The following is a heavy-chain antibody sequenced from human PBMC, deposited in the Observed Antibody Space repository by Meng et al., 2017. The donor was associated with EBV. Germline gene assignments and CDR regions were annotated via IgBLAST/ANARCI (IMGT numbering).Heavy chain of an antibody. CDR1: GDSISSFYS. J-gene: IGHJ5*02. CDR3: ARPFPSWQSPRLDPFGA. CDR2: VHYTGST. Sequence: QLQLRESGPGQVKPSETLSLTCPVSGDSISSFYSWGWIRQPPGRGLEWIGSVHYTGSTYYSPSLKSRVTVSVDTSKNQFSLRLTSVTAADTAVYYCARPFPSWQSPRLDPFGAWGQGTLGTVAS. V-gene: IGHV4-39*01. D-gene: IGHD6-19*01.